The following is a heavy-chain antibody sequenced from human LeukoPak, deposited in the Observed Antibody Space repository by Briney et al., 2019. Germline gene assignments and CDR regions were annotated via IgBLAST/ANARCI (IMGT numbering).Heavy chain of an antibody. CDR1: GGSISSYY. D-gene: IGHD2-15*01. CDR3: ARALRYCSGGSCYPSYYYYYGMDV. Sequence: SETLSLTCTVSGGSISSYYWSWIRQPPGKGLEWIGYIYYSGSTNYNPSLKSRVTISVDTSKNQFSLKLSSVTAADTAVYYCARALRYCSGGSCYPSYYYYYGMDVWGQGTTVTVSS. CDR2: IYYSGST. J-gene: IGHJ6*02. V-gene: IGHV4-59*01.